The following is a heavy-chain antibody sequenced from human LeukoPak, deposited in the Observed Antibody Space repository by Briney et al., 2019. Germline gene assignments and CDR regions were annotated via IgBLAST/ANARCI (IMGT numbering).Heavy chain of an antibody. CDR2: IYSGGST. V-gene: IGHV3-66*01. CDR3: ARDRSVAAAGAFDI. J-gene: IGHJ3*02. Sequence: GGSLRLSCAASGFTVSSNYMSWVRQAPGKGLEWVSVIYSGGSTYYADSVKGRFTISRDNSKNTLYLQMNSLRAEGTAVYYCARDRSVAAAGAFDIWGQGTMVTVSS. D-gene: IGHD6-13*01. CDR1: GFTVSSNY.